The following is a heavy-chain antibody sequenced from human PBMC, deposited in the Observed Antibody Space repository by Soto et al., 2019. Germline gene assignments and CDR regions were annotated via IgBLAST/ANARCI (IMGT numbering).Heavy chain of an antibody. J-gene: IGHJ6*03. CDR2: ISYDGSNK. CDR1: GFTFSSYG. Sequence: QVQLVESGGGVVQPGRSLRLSCAASGFTFSSYGMHWVRQAPGKGLEWVAVISYDGSNKYYADSVKGRFTISRDNSKNTLYLQMNSLRAEDTAVSYCAKDQDISNYYYMDVWGKGTTVTVSS. CDR3: AKDQDISNYYYMDV. V-gene: IGHV3-30*18. D-gene: IGHD2-15*01.